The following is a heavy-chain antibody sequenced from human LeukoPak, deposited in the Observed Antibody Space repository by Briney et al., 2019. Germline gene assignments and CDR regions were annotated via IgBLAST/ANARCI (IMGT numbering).Heavy chain of an antibody. Sequence: PGRSLRLSCAASGFTFSSYGMHWVRQAPGKGLEWVAVIWYDGSNKYYADSVKGRFTISRDNSKNTLYLQMNSPRAEDTAVYYCARDDCSGGSCYGEGFDYWGQGTLVTVSS. V-gene: IGHV3-33*01. CDR1: GFTFSSYG. CDR3: ARDDCSGGSCYGEGFDY. CDR2: IWYDGSNK. D-gene: IGHD2-15*01. J-gene: IGHJ4*02.